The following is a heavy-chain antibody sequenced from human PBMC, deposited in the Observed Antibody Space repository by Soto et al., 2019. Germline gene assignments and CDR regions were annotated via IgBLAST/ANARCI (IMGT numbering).Heavy chain of an antibody. J-gene: IGHJ4*02. CDR2: ISSDGSNK. V-gene: IGHV3-30*03. D-gene: IGHD1-7*01. CDR3: TRDRSWNCDY. CDR1: GFTFSNYG. Sequence: QVQLVESGGGVVQPGRSLRLSCAASGFTFSNYGMHWVRQAPGKGLEWVALISSDGSNKDYPYSVKGQFTFSRDNSKNTRYLQVNSLSPEYTGVYYCTRDRSWNCDYWGQGTLVTVAS.